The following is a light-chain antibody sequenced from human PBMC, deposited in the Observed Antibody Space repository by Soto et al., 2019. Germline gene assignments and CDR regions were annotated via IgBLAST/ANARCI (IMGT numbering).Light chain of an antibody. J-gene: IGLJ3*02. CDR2: SND. CDR1: SSNIGSNT. Sequence: QSVLTQAPSASGTPGQRVTNSCSGSSSNIGSNTVTWYQQVPGTAPKLLIYSNDQRPSGVPDRFSGSKSGTSASLAIAGLQSEDEADYYCAAWDDSLNGWVFGGGTKLTVL. CDR3: AAWDDSLNGWV. V-gene: IGLV1-44*01.